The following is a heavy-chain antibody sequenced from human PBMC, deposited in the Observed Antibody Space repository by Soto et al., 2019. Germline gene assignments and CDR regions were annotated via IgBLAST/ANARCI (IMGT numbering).Heavy chain of an antibody. J-gene: IGHJ4*02. Sequence: GGSLRLSCAASGFTFTKYSMNWVRQAPGKGLEWVSAISSTTNYIYYAASMKGRFTVSRNNAKNSVYLEMNSLSAEDTAVYYCVKESEEHTSNFDYWGQGTLVTVSS. CDR2: ISSTTNYI. V-gene: IGHV3-21*01. CDR1: GFTFTKYS. CDR3: VKESEEHTSNFDY. D-gene: IGHD1-1*01.